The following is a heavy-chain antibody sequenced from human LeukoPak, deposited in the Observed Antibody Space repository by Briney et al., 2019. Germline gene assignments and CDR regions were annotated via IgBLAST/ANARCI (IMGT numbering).Heavy chain of an antibody. J-gene: IGHJ5*02. CDR3: ARMSARPFWFDP. D-gene: IGHD6-6*01. V-gene: IGHV5-51*01. CDR2: IYPGDSDT. Sequence: GESLKISCRGSGYTFSSYWIGWVRQMPGKGLEWMGIIYPGDSDTRYSPSFQGQVTISADKSISTAYLQWSSLKASDTAMYYCARMSARPFWFDPWGQGTLVTVSS. CDR1: GYTFSSYW.